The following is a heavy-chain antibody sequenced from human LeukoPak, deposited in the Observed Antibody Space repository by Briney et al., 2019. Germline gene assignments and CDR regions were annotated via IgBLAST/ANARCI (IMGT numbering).Heavy chain of an antibody. CDR1: GFTFSNYW. CDR3: AKPLAVAGTGGY. Sequence: HPGGSLRLSCAASGFTFSNYWMNWVRHAPGKGLEWVSAISGSGGSTYYADSVKGRFTISRDNSKNTLYLQMNSLRAEDTAVYYCAKPLAVAGTGGYWGQGTLVTVSS. CDR2: ISGSGGST. D-gene: IGHD6-19*01. J-gene: IGHJ4*02. V-gene: IGHV3-23*01.